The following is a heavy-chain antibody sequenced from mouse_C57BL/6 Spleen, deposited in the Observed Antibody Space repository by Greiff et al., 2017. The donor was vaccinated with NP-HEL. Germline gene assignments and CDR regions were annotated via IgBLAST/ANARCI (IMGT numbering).Heavy chain of an antibody. D-gene: IGHD2-1*01. V-gene: IGHV1-64*01. CDR2: IHPNSGST. Sequence: QVQLQQPGAELVKPGASVKLSCKASGYTFTSYWMHWVKQRPGQGLEWIGMIHPNSGSTNYNEKFKSKATLTVDKSSSTAYMQLSSLTSEDSAVYYCAREDGNPVAYWGQGTLVTVSA. CDR1: GYTFTSYW. CDR3: AREDGNPVAY. J-gene: IGHJ3*01.